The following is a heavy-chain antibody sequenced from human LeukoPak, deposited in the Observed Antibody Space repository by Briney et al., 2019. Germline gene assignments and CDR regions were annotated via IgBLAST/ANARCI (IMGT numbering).Heavy chain of an antibody. J-gene: IGHJ4*02. Sequence: ASVKVSCKALRYTFTSYDINWVRQAPGQGLEWMGWMNPRTGNTGYAPKFQGRVTMTRDTSTSTAYLEVSGLRSEDTAVYYCARLSETPDYYGSGGYLYLAYWSQGTRVTVSS. CDR2: MNPRTGNT. CDR3: ARLSETPDYYGSGGYLYLAY. CDR1: RYTFTSYD. D-gene: IGHD3-22*01. V-gene: IGHV1-8*01.